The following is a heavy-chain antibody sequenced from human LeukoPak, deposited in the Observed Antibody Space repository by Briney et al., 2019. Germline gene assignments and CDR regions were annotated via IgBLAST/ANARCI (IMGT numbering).Heavy chain of an antibody. V-gene: IGHV3-74*01. CDR3: ARGGGRIAAAALDYYYYMDV. J-gene: IGHJ6*03. D-gene: IGHD6-13*01. CDR2: INTDESRT. CDR1: GLTLSSYW. Sequence: GGSLRLSCAASGLTLSSYWMHWVRQAPGKGLVWVSRINTDESRTSYADSAKGRFTISTDNAKNTLHLQMNSLRAEDTAVYYCARGGGRIAAAALDYYYYMDVWGKGTTVAVSS.